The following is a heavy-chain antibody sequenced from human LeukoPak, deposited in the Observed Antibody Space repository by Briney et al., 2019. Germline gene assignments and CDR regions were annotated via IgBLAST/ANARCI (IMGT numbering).Heavy chain of an antibody. V-gene: IGHV3-69-1*01. CDR1: GFTFSNYH. CDR3: ARDLGSSSPYFDY. Sequence: GGSLRLSCAASGFTFSNYHMNWVRQAPGKGLEWVSYISTTATIYYADSVKGRFTISRDNAKNSLYLQMNSLRAEDTAVYYCARDLGSSSPYFDYWGQGTLVTVSS. CDR2: ISTTATI. J-gene: IGHJ4*02. D-gene: IGHD6-6*01.